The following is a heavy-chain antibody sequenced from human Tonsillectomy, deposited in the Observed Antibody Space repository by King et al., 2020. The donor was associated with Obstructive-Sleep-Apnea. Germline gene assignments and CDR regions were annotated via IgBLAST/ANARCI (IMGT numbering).Heavy chain of an antibody. J-gene: IGHJ4*02. CDR3: ATGGFWAVPFDY. D-gene: IGHD3-10*01. V-gene: IGHV3-7*01. CDR1: GFTFTRHW. Sequence: VQLVESGGGLVQPGGSLRLSCAASGFTFTRHWMSWVRQAPGKGLEWVANIKQDGSEQYYMDSVKGRFTISRDNAKDSLFLQLNSLRAEDTAVYYCATGGFWAVPFDYWGQGTLVTVSS. CDR2: IKQDGSEQ.